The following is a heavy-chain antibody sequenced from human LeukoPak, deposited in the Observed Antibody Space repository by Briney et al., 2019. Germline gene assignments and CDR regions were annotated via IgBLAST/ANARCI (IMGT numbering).Heavy chain of an antibody. Sequence: AGGSLRLSCAASGFTFSSYWMSWVRQAPGKGLVWVSRINSDGSSTNYADSVKGRFTISRDGAKNTLYLQMNSLRAEDTAVYYCARGNWNAGFDIWGQGTMVTVSS. CDR2: INSDGSST. CDR1: GFTFSSYW. D-gene: IGHD1-1*01. CDR3: ARGNWNAGFDI. V-gene: IGHV3-74*01. J-gene: IGHJ3*02.